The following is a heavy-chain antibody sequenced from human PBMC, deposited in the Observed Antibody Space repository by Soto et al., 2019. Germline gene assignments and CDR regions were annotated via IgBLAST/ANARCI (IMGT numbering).Heavy chain of an antibody. CDR3: AKDKVPVVVTAPFDY. CDR2: ISYDGSNK. Sequence: QVQLVESGGGVVQPGRSLRLSCAASGFTFSSYGMHWVRQAPGKGLEWVAVISYDGSNKYYADSVKGRFTVSRDKSKNTLYLQVNSLGAEDTAVYYCAKDKVPVVVTAPFDYWGQGTLVTVSS. D-gene: IGHD2-21*02. CDR1: GFTFSSYG. J-gene: IGHJ4*02. V-gene: IGHV3-30*18.